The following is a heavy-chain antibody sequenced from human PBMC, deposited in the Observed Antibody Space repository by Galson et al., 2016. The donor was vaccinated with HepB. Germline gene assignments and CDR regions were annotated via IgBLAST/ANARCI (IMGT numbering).Heavy chain of an antibody. CDR1: GLSVSKNY. J-gene: IGHJ4*02. CDR2: IYSGGDT. V-gene: IGHV3-53*01. D-gene: IGHD3-3*01. CDR3: ARENYDLWSGYYFGGFDY. Sequence: SLRLSCAASGLSVSKNYMSWVRQAPGTGLEWVSVIYSGGDTYSADSVKGRFTISRDNSKDTVYLQMNSLRAEDTAVYYCARENYDLWSGYYFGGFDYWGQGSLVTVSS.